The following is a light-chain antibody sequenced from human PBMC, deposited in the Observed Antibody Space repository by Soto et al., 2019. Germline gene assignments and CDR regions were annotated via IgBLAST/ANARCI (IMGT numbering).Light chain of an antibody. CDR2: GAS. J-gene: IGKJ2*01. CDR3: QQGHNWPLT. V-gene: IGKV3-15*01. CDR1: QSISSE. Sequence: EIVMTQSPATLSVSPGESATLSCRASQSISSELAWYQQKPGQPPRLLIYGASTRATGVPARFTGSGSGSDFTLTLSGLQSEEFAVYYCQQGHNWPLTFGQGTRLEI.